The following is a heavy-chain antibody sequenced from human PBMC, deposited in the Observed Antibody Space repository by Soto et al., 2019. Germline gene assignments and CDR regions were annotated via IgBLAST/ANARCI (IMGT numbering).Heavy chain of an antibody. Sequence: APEKVSCKAAGYTFTSYFITGVRQAPGQGLEWMGWISAYNGNTNYAQMLQGRVTMTTDTSTATAYMEMRSLGSDDTAIYYCARQNYYSGMDVWGQGTTVTVSS. V-gene: IGHV1-18*01. J-gene: IGHJ6*02. CDR1: GYTFTSYF. CDR2: ISAYNGNT. CDR3: ARQNYYSGMDV.